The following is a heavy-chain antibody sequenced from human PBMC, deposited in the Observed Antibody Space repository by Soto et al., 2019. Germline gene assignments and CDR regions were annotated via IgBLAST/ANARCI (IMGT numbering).Heavy chain of an antibody. CDR3: ARQLTKYYYDSSGYPDY. D-gene: IGHD3-22*01. J-gene: IGHJ4*02. CDR2: IYPGDSDT. Sequence: PGESLKISCKGSGYSFTSYWIGWVRQMPGKGLEWMGIIYPGDSDTRYSPSFQGQVTISADKSISTAYLQWSSLKASDSAMYYCARQLTKYYYDSSGYPDYWGQGNLVTVSS. V-gene: IGHV5-51*01. CDR1: GYSFTSYW.